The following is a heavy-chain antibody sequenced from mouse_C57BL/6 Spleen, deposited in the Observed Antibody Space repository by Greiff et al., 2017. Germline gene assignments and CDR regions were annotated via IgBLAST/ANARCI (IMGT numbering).Heavy chain of an antibody. CDR1: GYTFTSYW. CDR2: IHPNSGST. CDR3: ARGGYGSSYDWYFDV. D-gene: IGHD1-1*01. V-gene: IGHV1-64*01. J-gene: IGHJ1*03. Sequence: QVQLQQPGAELVKPGASVKLSCKASGYTFTSYWMHWVKQRPGQGLEWIGMIHPNSGSTNYNEKFKSKATLTVDKSSCTAYMQLSSLTSEDSAVYYCARGGYGSSYDWYFDVWGTGTTVTVSS.